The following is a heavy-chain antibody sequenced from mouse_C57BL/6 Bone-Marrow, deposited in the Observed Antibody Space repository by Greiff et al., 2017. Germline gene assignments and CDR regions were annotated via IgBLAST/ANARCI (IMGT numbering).Heavy chain of an antibody. J-gene: IGHJ4*01. Sequence: VQLQQSGPELVKPGASVKISCKASGYTFTDYYMNWVKQSHGKSLEWIGDINPNNGGTSYNQKFKGKATLTVDKSSSTAYMELRSLTSEDSAVYYCARRGLLLDYWGQGTSVTVSS. V-gene: IGHV1-26*01. CDR3: ARRGLLLDY. CDR2: INPNNGGT. CDR1: GYTFTDYY. D-gene: IGHD1-1*02.